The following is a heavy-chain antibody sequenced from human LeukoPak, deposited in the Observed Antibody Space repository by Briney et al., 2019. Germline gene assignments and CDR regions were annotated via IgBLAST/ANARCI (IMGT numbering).Heavy chain of an antibody. Sequence: PGGSLRLSCAASGFTFSSYAMSWVRQAPGKGLEWVSAISGNGGSTYYADSVKGRFTISRDSSKNTLYLQMNSLRAEDTAVYYCAKDIVVVPAAGGAFDYWGQGTLVTVSS. V-gene: IGHV3-23*01. D-gene: IGHD2-2*01. CDR3: AKDIVVVPAAGGAFDY. CDR2: ISGNGGST. J-gene: IGHJ4*02. CDR1: GFTFSSYA.